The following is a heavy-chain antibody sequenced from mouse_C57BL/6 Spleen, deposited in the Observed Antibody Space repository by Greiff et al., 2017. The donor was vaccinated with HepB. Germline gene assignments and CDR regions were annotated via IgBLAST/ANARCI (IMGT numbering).Heavy chain of an antibody. J-gene: IGHJ3*01. CDR3: ARRGATWGGGFAY. Sequence: VQLQQSGPELVKPGASVKLSCKASGYTFTSYDINWVKQRPGQGLEWIGWIYPRDGRTKYNEKFKGKATLTVDTSSSAAYMELHSLTSEDSAVYFCARRGATWGGGFAYWGQGTLVTVSA. V-gene: IGHV1-85*01. CDR1: GYTFTSYD. CDR2: IYPRDGRT. D-gene: IGHD3-1*01.